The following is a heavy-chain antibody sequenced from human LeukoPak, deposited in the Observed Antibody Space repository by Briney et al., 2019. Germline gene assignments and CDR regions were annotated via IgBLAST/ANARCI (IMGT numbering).Heavy chain of an antibody. CDR3: ARLYYYDSSGYEEFDY. V-gene: IGHV3-21*01. CDR2: LSSSSSYI. CDR1: GFTFRSYS. J-gene: IGHJ4*02. D-gene: IGHD3-22*01. Sequence: GGSLGLSCAASGFTFRSYSMNWVRQAPGEGVGWGSSLSSSSSYIYYADSVKGRFTISRDNAKNSLYLQMNSLRAEDTAVYYCARLYYYDSSGYEEFDYWGQGTLVTVSS.